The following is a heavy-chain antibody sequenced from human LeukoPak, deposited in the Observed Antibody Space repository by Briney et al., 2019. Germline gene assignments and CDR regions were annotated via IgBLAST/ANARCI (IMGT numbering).Heavy chain of an antibody. CDR1: GFTFSTNY. V-gene: IGHV3-21*01. D-gene: IGHD6-19*01. CDR3: ARDSGTSYSSGWYDY. J-gene: IGHJ4*02. CDR2: ISSSGGYI. Sequence: GGSLRLSCAASGFTFSTNYMSWVRQAPGKGLEWVSSISSSGGYIYYADSVKGRFTISRDNAKNSLYLQMNSLRAEDTAVYYCARDSGTSYSSGWYDYWGQGTLVTVSS.